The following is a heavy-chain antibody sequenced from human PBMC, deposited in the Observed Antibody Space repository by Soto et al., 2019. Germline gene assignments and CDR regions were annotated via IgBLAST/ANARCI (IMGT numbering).Heavy chain of an antibody. CDR1: GGTFRNYP. CDR3: ARDFEY. Sequence: EASVKVSCKASGGTFRNYPINWVRQAPGQGLEWMGSIFPLTDIPDYAQNFQARLTISADKSTSTAYMEMNSLRAEDTAVYYCARDFEYWGQGTLVTVSS. V-gene: IGHV1-69*04. J-gene: IGHJ4*02. CDR2: IFPLTDIP.